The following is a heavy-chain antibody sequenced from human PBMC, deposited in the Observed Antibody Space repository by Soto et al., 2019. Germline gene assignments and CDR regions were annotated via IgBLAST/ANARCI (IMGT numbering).Heavy chain of an antibody. CDR3: ARGGSSSWYQQINWFDP. D-gene: IGHD6-13*01. J-gene: IGHJ5*02. V-gene: IGHV1-18*01. CDR1: GYTFTSYG. Sequence: ASVKVSCKASGYTFTSYGISWVRQAPGQGLEWMGWISAYNGNTNYAQKLQGRVTMTTDTSTSTAYMELRSLRSDDTAVYYCARGGSSSWYQQINWFDPWGQGTLVTVSS. CDR2: ISAYNGNT.